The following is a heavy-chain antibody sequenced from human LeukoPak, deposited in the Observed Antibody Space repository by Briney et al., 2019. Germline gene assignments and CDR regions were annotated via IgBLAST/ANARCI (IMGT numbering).Heavy chain of an antibody. Sequence: GGSLRLSCAASGFAFSDYYMSWIRQAPGKGLEWVSYISSSSSYTNYADSVKGRFTISRDNAKNSLYLQMNSLRAEDTAVYYCAAHIAAAEYNWFDPWGQGTLVTVSS. J-gene: IGHJ5*02. D-gene: IGHD6-13*01. CDR2: ISSSSSYT. V-gene: IGHV3-11*03. CDR1: GFAFSDYY. CDR3: AAHIAAAEYNWFDP.